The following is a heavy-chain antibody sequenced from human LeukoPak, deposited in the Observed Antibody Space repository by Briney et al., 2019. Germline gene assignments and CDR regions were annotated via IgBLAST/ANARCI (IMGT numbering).Heavy chain of an antibody. V-gene: IGHV3-74*01. J-gene: IGHJ5*02. Sequence: GASLRLSCAASGFTFSSYWMHWVRQVPGKGLVWVSRINSDGSSRSYVDSVMGRFTISRDNAKNTLYLQLDSLRAEDTAVYYCARGLAVAGSSWFDPWGQGTLVSVSS. CDR3: ARGLAVAGSSWFDP. CDR2: INSDGSSR. D-gene: IGHD6-19*01. CDR1: GFTFSSYW.